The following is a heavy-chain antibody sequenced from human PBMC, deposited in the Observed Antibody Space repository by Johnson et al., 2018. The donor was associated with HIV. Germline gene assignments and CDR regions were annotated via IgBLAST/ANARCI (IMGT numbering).Heavy chain of an antibody. V-gene: IGHV3-30*04. J-gene: IGHJ3*02. D-gene: IGHD6-19*01. CDR1: GFTFSSYA. CDR2: ISYDGSNK. Sequence: QVQLVESGGGVVQPGRSLRLSCAASGFTFSSYAMHWVRQAPGRGLEWVAVISYDGSNKYYADSVKGRFTISRDNSKNTLYLQMNSLRAEDTAVYYCARAYSSGWWGAYGMWGQGTTVTVSS. CDR3: ARAYSSGWWGAYGM.